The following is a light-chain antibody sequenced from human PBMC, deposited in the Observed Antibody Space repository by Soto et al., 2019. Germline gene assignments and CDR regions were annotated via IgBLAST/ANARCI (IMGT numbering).Light chain of an antibody. V-gene: IGKV3-20*01. CDR1: QSISSY. CDR2: GAS. J-gene: IGKJ1*01. Sequence: VLTQSPGTLSLSPGERTTLSCRASQSISSYVAWYQQKPGQAPRLLIYGASTRADGIADRFSGSGSGTDFTLSIRRLEPEDFAVYYCQQYGRSPWTFGQGTKVDIK. CDR3: QQYGRSPWT.